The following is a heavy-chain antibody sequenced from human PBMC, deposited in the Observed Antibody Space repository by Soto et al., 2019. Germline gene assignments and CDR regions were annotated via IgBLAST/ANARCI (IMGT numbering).Heavy chain of an antibody. J-gene: IGHJ4*02. D-gene: IGHD3-16*02. CDR3: MTDRQYRPAY. Sequence: PGGSLRLSCAASGFTFSNAWMNWVRQAPGKGLEWVGLIKSKTDGWTTDYAAPVKGRFTISRDDSKNTLYLQMNSLKTEDAAVYYCMTDRQYRPAYWGQGTLVTVSS. CDR1: GFTFSNAW. CDR2: IKSKTDGWTT. V-gene: IGHV3-15*07.